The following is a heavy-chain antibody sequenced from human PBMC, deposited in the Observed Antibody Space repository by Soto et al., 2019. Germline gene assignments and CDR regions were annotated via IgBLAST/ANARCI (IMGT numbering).Heavy chain of an antibody. Sequence: PGGSLRLSCAASGFTVSNNYMSWVRQAPGKGLEWVSVIFPGGGTYSADSVKGRFTISRHTSQNQLSLQMNSLTPEDTAVYYCVRSRVFTEVRDSTNYYYYYGMDGWGQGSKVTVSS. V-gene: IGHV3-53*01. J-gene: IGHJ6*02. CDR1: GFTVSNNY. CDR3: VRSRVFTEVRDSTNYYYYYGMDG. D-gene: IGHD2-21*01. CDR2: IFPGGGT.